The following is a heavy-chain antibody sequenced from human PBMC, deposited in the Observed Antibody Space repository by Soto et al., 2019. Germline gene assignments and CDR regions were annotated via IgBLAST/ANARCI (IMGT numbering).Heavy chain of an antibody. J-gene: IGHJ4*02. CDR3: AGTSAVTPYYFDS. CDR2: IYPGDSDT. D-gene: IGHD1-1*01. V-gene: IGHV5-51*01. Sequence: GESLKISCKRSGDSFTSYWIGWVRQMPGKGLEWMAIIYPGDSDTRYSPSFQGQVTISADKSISTAYLQWSGLKASDTAIYYCAGTSAVTPYYFDSWGQGTLVTVS. CDR1: GDSFTSYW.